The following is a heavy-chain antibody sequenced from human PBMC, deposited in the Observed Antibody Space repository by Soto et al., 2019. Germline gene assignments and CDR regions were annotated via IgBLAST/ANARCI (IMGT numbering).Heavy chain of an antibody. CDR2: FDPEDGET. CDR3: ATHMVRGVTFDY. Sequence: ASVKVSCKVSGYTLTELSMHWVRQAPGKGLEWMGGFDPEDGETIYAQKFQGRVTMTEDTSTDTAYMELSSLRSEDTAVYYCATHMVRGVTFDYWGQGTLVTVSS. CDR1: GYTLTELS. J-gene: IGHJ4*02. V-gene: IGHV1-24*01. D-gene: IGHD3-10*01.